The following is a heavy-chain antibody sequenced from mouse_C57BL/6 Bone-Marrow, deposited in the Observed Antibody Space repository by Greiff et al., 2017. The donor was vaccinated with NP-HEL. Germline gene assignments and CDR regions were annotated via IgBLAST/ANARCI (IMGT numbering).Heavy chain of an antibody. CDR1: GYTFTDYY. D-gene: IGHD2-3*01. V-gene: IGHV1-19*01. J-gene: IGHJ4*01. CDR3: ARGWLLRRYAMDY. CDR2: INPYNGGT. Sequence: VQPQQSGPVLVKPGASVKMSCKASGYTFTDYYMNWVKQSHGKSLEWIGVINPYNGGTSYNQKFKGKATLTVDKSSSTAYMELNSLTSEDSAVYYCARGWLLRRYAMDYWGQGTSVTVSS.